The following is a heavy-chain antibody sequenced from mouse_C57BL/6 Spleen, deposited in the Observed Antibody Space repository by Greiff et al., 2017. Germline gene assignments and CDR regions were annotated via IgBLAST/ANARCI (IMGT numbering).Heavy chain of an antibody. J-gene: IGHJ4*01. Sequence: VKLVESGAELVRPGASVTLSCKASGYTFTDYEMHWVKQTPVHGLEWIGAIDPETGGTAYNQKFKGKAILTADKSSSTAYMELRSLTSEDSAVYYCTDRVLLRNAMDYWGQGTSVTVSS. CDR2: IDPETGGT. CDR3: TDRVLLRNAMDY. V-gene: IGHV1-15*01. CDR1: GYTFTDYE. D-gene: IGHD1-1*01.